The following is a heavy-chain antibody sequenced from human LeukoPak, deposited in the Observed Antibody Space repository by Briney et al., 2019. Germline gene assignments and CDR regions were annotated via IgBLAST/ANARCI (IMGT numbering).Heavy chain of an antibody. D-gene: IGHD3-10*01. CDR1: GFTFSNYA. J-gene: IGHJ6*03. CDR2: IFYDGSIQ. V-gene: IGHV3-30*04. Sequence: GGSLRLSCAASGFTFSNYAMHWVRQAPGKGLEWVAVIFYDGSIQYYADSVRGRFTISRDNSKNTLYLQMNSLRAEDTAVYYCAKDFSSGSYCMDVWGKGTTVTISS. CDR3: AKDFSSGSYCMDV.